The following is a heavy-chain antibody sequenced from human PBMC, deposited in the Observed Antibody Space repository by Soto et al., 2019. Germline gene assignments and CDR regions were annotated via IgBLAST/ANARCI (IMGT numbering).Heavy chain of an antibody. Sequence: QVQLVQSGGEVAKPGASVKVSCKASGYTFTNYGINWVRQAPGLGLEWMGWINVYNGKTNYAQKFQARVTMTTDTSTNSVYMELRSLRSDDTAVYYCARGPDPTYFDYWGQGTLAIVSS. CDR1: GYTFTNYG. CDR3: ARGPDPTYFDY. V-gene: IGHV1-18*01. CDR2: INVYNGKT. J-gene: IGHJ4*02.